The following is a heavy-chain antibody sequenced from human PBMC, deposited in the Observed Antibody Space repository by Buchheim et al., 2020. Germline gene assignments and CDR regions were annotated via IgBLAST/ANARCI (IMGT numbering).Heavy chain of an antibody. CDR3: ARTAPMTTVTNFFDY. CDR2: IYYSGST. J-gene: IGHJ4*02. Sequence: QLQLQESGPGLVKPSETLSLTCTVSGGSISRSSYYWGWIRQPPGKGLEWIGSIYYSGSTYYNPSLKSRVTISVDTSKNQFSLKLSSVTAADTAVYYCARTAPMTTVTNFFDYWGQGTL. CDR1: GGSISRSSYY. V-gene: IGHV4-39*01. D-gene: IGHD4-17*01.